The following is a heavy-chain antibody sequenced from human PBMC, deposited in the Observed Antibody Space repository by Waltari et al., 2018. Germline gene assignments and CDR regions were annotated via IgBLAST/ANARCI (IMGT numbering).Heavy chain of an antibody. CDR2: ISYSGETT. CDR1: GFTLTNSA. J-gene: IGHJ5*01. Sequence: EAQLLASGGDFVHPGGSLRLSCIVSGFTLTNSAMSWGRQAPGTGLAWVSGISYSGETTHYTEAVKGRFIISIDNSKNMLYLQMSSLRGDDTAVYYCAKEGGRWLVANWVDFWGQGTLVTVSS. V-gene: IGHV3-23*01. D-gene: IGHD6-19*01. CDR3: AKEGGRWLVANWVDF.